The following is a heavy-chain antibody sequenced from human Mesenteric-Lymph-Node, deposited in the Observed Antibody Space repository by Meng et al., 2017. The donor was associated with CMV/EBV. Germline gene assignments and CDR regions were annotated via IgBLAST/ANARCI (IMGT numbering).Heavy chain of an antibody. CDR1: GYSTSSVYY. D-gene: IGHD3-3*01. J-gene: IGHJ5*02. CDR3: ARVFGGLRFFIGPENWFDH. Sequence: SETLSLTCTVSGYSTSSVYYWGWIRQPPGEGLEWIGSIYHSGSTYYNPSLKSRVTLSVDTSKNPFSLKLSSVTAADTAVYYCARVFGGLRFFIGPENWFDHWGQGTLVTVSS. CDR2: IYHSGST. V-gene: IGHV4-38-2*02.